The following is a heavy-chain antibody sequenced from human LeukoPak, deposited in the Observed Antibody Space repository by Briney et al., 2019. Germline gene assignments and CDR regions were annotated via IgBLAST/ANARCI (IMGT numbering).Heavy chain of an antibody. V-gene: IGHV1-8*01. CDR2: VHPDNGNT. CDR1: GYPFTIWE. J-gene: IGHJ5*02. CDR3: ATGPRNDP. Sequence: ASVKVSCKTSGYPFTIWEINWVRQAAGQGLEWLGWVHPDNGNTYYAQRFRGRVTMSRDTSTTTAYMELSGLRSNDTAVYFCATGPRNDPWGQGTLVTVSS. D-gene: IGHD1-14*01.